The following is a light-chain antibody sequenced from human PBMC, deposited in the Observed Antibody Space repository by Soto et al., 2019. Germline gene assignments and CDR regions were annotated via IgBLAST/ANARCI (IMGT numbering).Light chain of an antibody. V-gene: IGLV1-40*01. CDR1: SSNIGAAFD. J-gene: IGLJ3*02. Sequence: QSVLTQPPSVSGAPGQRVTISCTGGSSNIGAAFDVHWYQQFPGTAPKLLIYGNTNRPSGVPDRFSASRSGTSASLAITGLQAVDEADYYCQSFDNSLSGWVFGGGTKLTVL. CDR3: QSFDNSLSGWV. CDR2: GNT.